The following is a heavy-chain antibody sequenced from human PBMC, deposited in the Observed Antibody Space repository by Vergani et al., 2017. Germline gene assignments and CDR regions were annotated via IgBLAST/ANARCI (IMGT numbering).Heavy chain of an antibody. D-gene: IGHD5-12*01. Sequence: QVQLVQSGAEVKKPGASVKVSCKASGYTFTSYYMHWVRQAPGQGLEWMGIINPSGGSTSYAQKFQGRVTMTRDTSTSTVYMELSSLRSEDTAVHYCAREYYSGYDWRTYFDYWGQGTLVTVSS. CDR2: INPSGGST. V-gene: IGHV1-46*01. CDR1: GYTFTSYY. J-gene: IGHJ4*02. CDR3: AREYYSGYDWRTYFDY.